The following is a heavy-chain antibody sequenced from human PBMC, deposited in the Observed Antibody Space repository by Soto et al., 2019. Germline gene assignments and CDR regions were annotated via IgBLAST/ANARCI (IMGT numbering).Heavy chain of an antibody. D-gene: IGHD6-19*01. Sequence: PVGSLRLSCAASVFTFSSYAMSCVRHAPGKWLEWVSAISGSGGSTYYADSVKGRFTISRDNSKNTLYLQMNSLRAEDTAVYYCAKDRIEGAGPASDRIFDYWGQGTLVTVPS. J-gene: IGHJ4*02. CDR3: AKDRIEGAGPASDRIFDY. CDR2: ISGSGGST. CDR1: VFTFSSYA. V-gene: IGHV3-23*01.